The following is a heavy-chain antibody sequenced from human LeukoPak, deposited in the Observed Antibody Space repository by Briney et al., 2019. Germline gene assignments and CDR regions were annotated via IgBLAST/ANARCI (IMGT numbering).Heavy chain of an antibody. V-gene: IGHV3-30*02. CDR2: IRFDGSYK. CDR1: GFTFSSYG. J-gene: IGHJ6*04. Sequence: GSLRLSCAASGFTFSSYGMHWVRQAPGKGLEWVAFIRFDGSYKYYADSVKGRFTISRDNSKNTLYLQMNSLRAEDTAVYYCARDRYYTIDVWGKGTTVTVSS. D-gene: IGHD3-3*01. CDR3: ARDRYYTIDV.